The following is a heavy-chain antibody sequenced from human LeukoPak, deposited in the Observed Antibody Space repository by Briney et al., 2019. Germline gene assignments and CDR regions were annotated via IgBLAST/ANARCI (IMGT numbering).Heavy chain of an antibody. J-gene: IGHJ6*02. CDR1: GYTFTSYG. D-gene: IGHD6-6*01. Sequence: ASVKVSCKASGYTFTSYGISWVRQAPGQGLEWMGWISAYNGNTNYAQKLQGRVTMTTDTSTSTAYMELRSLRSDDTAAYYCARGQLPRGYYYGMDVWGQGTTVTVSS. CDR2: ISAYNGNT. V-gene: IGHV1-18*01. CDR3: ARGQLPRGYYYGMDV.